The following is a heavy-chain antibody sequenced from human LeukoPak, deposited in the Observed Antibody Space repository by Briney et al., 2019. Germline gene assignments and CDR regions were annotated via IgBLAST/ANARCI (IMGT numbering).Heavy chain of an antibody. CDR1: GFTFSSYW. D-gene: IGHD2-21*01. CDR3: ATTYCGGDCDFDY. V-gene: IGHV3-74*01. Sequence: GGSLRLSCAASGFTFSSYWMHWVRQAPGKGLVWVSRINTDGSSTSYADSVKGRFTISRDNAKNTLYLQMNSLRAEDTAVYYCATTYCGGDCDFDYWGQGTLVTVSS. CDR2: INTDGSST. J-gene: IGHJ4*02.